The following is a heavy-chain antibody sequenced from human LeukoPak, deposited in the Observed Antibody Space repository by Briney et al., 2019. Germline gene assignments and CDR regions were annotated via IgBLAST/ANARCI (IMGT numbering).Heavy chain of an antibody. CDR1: GFTFSSYG. CDR2: ISYDGSNK. D-gene: IGHD3-10*01. V-gene: IGHV3-30*18. Sequence: GGSLRLSCAASGFTFSSYGMHWVRQAPGKGLEWVAVISYDGSNKYYADSVKGRFTISRDNSKNTLYLQMNSLRAEDTAVYYCAKDSGSGSYSTIDYWGQGTLVTVSS. CDR3: AKDSGSGSYSTIDY. J-gene: IGHJ4*02.